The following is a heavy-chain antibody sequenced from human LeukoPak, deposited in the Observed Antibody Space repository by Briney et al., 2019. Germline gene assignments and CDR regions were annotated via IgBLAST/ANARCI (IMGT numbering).Heavy chain of an antibody. V-gene: IGHV3-30-3*01. Sequence: GGSLRLSCAASGFTFSSYAMHWVRQAPGKGLEWVAVISYDGSNKYYADSVKGRFTISRDSSKNTLFLQMNTLRAEDTAIYYCAKDRTVGASYWYFDLWGRGTLVTVSS. J-gene: IGHJ2*01. CDR3: AKDRTVGASYWYFDL. CDR1: GFTFSSYA. D-gene: IGHD1-26*01. CDR2: ISYDGSNK.